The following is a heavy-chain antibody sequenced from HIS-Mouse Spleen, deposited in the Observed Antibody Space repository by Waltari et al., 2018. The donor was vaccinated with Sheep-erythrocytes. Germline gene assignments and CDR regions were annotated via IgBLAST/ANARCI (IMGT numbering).Heavy chain of an antibody. CDR2: IYYIVSA. V-gene: IGHV4-39*01. J-gene: IGHJ4*02. CDR1: GGPISSSSYY. Sequence: QLQLQESGPGLVKPSETLSLTCTVSGGPISSSSYYWGWIRHPPGKGLEWIGSIYYIVSAYYNPSLKSRVTISVDTSKNQFSLKLSSVTAADTAVYYCARLYYYVSSGYYFDYWGQGTLVTVSS. D-gene: IGHD3-22*01. CDR3: ARLYYYVSSGYYFDY.